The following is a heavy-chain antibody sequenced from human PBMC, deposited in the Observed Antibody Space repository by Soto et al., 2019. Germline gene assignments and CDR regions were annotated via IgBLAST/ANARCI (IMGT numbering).Heavy chain of an antibody. J-gene: IGHJ6*03. D-gene: IGHD6-13*01. CDR3: ARVEIAAAGMYYYYYYMDV. CDR2: ISSSSSYI. CDR1: GFTFSSYS. V-gene: IGHV3-21*01. Sequence: EVQLVESGGGLVKPGGSLRLSCAASGFTFSSYSMNWVRQAPGKGLEWVSSISSSSSYIYYADSVKGRFTISRDNAKNSLYLQMNSLRAEDTAVYYCARVEIAAAGMYYYYYYMDVWGKGTTVTVSS.